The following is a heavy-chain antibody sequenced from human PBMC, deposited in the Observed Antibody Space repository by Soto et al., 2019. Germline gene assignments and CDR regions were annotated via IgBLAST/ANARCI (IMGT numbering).Heavy chain of an antibody. CDR1: GGSISSGGYY. D-gene: IGHD6-13*01. V-gene: IGHV4-31*03. J-gene: IGHJ4*02. CDR3: ERTGLAAAGHI. Sequence: PSETLSLTCTVSGGSISSGGYYWSWIRQHPGKGLEWIGYIYYSGSTYYNPSLKSRVTISVDTSKNQFSLKLSSVTAADTAVYYCERTGLAAAGHIWGQGTLVTVSS. CDR2: IYYSGST.